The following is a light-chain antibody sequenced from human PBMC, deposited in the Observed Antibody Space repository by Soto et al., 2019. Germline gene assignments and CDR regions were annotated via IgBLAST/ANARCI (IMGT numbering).Light chain of an antibody. J-gene: IGLJ1*01. CDR3: NSYTTSSLYV. V-gene: IGLV2-14*01. Sequence: QSALTQPASVSGSPGQSLTISCTGTSSDVGAYNYVSWYQQHPGKAPKLMIYDVNNRPSGVSNRLSGAKSGNTASLTISGLQAEDEADYYCNSYTTSSLYVFGAGTKLTVL. CDR2: DVN. CDR1: SSDVGAYNY.